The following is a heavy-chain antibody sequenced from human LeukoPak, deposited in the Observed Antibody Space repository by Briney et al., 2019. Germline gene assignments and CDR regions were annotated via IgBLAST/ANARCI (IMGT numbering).Heavy chain of an antibody. CDR2: INPNSGGT. V-gene: IGHV1-2*02. CDR1: GYTFTGYY. D-gene: IGHD2-15*01. J-gene: IGHJ4*02. CDR3: ARVLKKGVVAATAFDY. Sequence: ASVKVSCKASGYTFTGYYMHWVRQAPGQGLEWMGWINPNSGGTNYAQKFQGRVTMTRDTSISTAYMELSRLRSDDTAVYYCARVLKKGVVAATAFDYWGQGTLVTVSS.